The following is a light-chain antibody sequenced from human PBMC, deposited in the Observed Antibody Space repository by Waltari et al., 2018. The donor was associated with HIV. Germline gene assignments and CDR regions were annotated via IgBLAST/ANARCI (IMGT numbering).Light chain of an antibody. CDR3: AVWDDSLSGLWV. Sequence: QSVLTQPPSTSGTPGQRVVISCSGSTSKIGKNYVCWYRQFPGTAPKLLIYRNKRRPSGVPDRFSGSKSGTSASLAISGLRSEDEADYFCAVWDDSLSGLWVFGGGTKLTVL. CDR1: TSKIGKNY. J-gene: IGLJ3*02. V-gene: IGLV1-47*01. CDR2: RNK.